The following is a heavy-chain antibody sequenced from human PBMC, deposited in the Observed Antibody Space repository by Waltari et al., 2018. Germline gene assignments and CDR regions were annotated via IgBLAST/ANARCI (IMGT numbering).Heavy chain of an antibody. D-gene: IGHD4-17*01. V-gene: IGHV4-38-2*02. CDR2: IHHSGST. CDR1: GSSISSGYY. CDR3: ARDYGDYISSDAFDI. J-gene: IGHJ3*02. Sequence: QVQLQESGPGLVKPSETLSLTCTVSGSSISSGYYWCWRRQPPGKGLEWIAGIHHSGSTYYNLSLKSRVTVSVDTSKKEFALKLSSVTAADTAVYYCARDYGDYISSDAFDIWGQGTMVTVSS.